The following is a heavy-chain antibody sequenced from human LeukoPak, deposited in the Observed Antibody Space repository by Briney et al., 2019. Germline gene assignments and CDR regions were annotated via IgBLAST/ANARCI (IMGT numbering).Heavy chain of an antibody. J-gene: IGHJ4*02. CDR3: AREIFGSGSYPDY. D-gene: IGHD3-10*01. V-gene: IGHV3-33*01. Sequence: GRSLRLSCAASRFSFSTYAMHWVGQAPGKGLEGVALIWHDASHTFYTDSVKGRITISRDNSRNTVYLQMNRLGGEETAVYYCAREIFGSGSYPDYWGQGTLVTVSS. CDR2: IWHDASHT. CDR1: RFSFSTYA.